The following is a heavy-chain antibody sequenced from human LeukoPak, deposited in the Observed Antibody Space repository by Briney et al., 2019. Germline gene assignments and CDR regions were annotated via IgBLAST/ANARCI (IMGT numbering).Heavy chain of an antibody. Sequence: GASVTASCKASGYTFTGYYIHWLRQAPGQGPEWMGWIRPNSGGTNYAQKFQGRVTITTNTSISTAYMELSGLRSDDTSVYYCAGSIAASGQMPHDYWGQGTLVTVSS. CDR3: AGSIAASGQMPHDY. J-gene: IGHJ4*02. CDR2: IRPNSGGT. D-gene: IGHD6-13*01. CDR1: GYTFTGYY. V-gene: IGHV1-2*02.